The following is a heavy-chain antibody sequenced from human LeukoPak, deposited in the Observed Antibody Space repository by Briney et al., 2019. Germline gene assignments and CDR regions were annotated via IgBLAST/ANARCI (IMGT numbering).Heavy chain of an antibody. CDR1: GFTFGDYA. D-gene: IGHD1/OR15-1a*01. V-gene: IGHV3-49*03. J-gene: IGHJ4*02. Sequence: GGSLRLSCTASGFTFGDYAMGWFRQAPGKGLEWVGFIRSKAYGGTTEYAASVKGRFTISRDDSKSIAYLQMNSLKTEDTAVYYCTRDSVNKEYYFDYWGQGTLVTVSS. CDR3: TRDSVNKEYYFDY. CDR2: IRSKAYGGTT.